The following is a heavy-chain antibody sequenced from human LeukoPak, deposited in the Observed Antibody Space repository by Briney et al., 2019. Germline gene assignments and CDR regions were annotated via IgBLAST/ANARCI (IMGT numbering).Heavy chain of an antibody. Sequence: PSEALSLTCAVSGGSISSSNWWSWVRQPPGMGLEWIGEIYNGGTTNYNPSLKGRVTISLDKSKNQFSLKMSSVTAADTAVYYCARFPSRSWVGANLYAFDVWGQGTMVTVSS. CDR3: ARFPSRSWVGANLYAFDV. V-gene: IGHV4-4*02. J-gene: IGHJ3*01. CDR1: GGSISSSNW. D-gene: IGHD3-16*01. CDR2: IYNGGTT.